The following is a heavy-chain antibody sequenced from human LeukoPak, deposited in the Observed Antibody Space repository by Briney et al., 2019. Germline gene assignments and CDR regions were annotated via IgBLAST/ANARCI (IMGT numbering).Heavy chain of an antibody. J-gene: IGHJ4*02. CDR1: GGSFSGYY. CDR3: ARRLLRTLPFDC. CDR2: INHSGST. V-gene: IGHV4-34*01. Sequence: SETLSLTCAVYGGSFSGYYWSWIRQPPGKGLEWIEEINHSGSTNYNPSLKSRVTISVDTSKNQFSLKLSSVTAADTAVYYCARRLLRTLPFDCWGQGTLVTVSS. D-gene: IGHD3-16*01.